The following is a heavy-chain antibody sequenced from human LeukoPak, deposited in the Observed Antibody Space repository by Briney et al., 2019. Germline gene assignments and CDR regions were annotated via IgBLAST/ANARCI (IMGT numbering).Heavy chain of an antibody. J-gene: IGHJ4*02. Sequence: PGGSLRLSCAASGFTFSSYWMSWVRQAPGKGLEWVANIKQDGREKYYVDSVKGRFTISRDNAKNSLYLQMNSLRAEDTAVYYCARDQLGRRDKKYYYDSSGYHYFDYWGQGTLVTVSS. CDR1: GFTFSSYW. V-gene: IGHV3-7*01. D-gene: IGHD3-22*01. CDR2: IKQDGREK. CDR3: ARDQLGRRDKKYYYDSSGYHYFDY.